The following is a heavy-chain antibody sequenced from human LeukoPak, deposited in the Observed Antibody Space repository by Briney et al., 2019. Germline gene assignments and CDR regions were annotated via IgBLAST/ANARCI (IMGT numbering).Heavy chain of an antibody. CDR2: MNPNSGNT. J-gene: IGHJ4*02. D-gene: IGHD4-23*01. CDR3: ARAGRSMGVVSLDGY. V-gene: IGHV1-8*01. Sequence: ASVKVSCKASGYTFTNYDINWVRQATGQGLEWMGWMNPNSGNTGYAQKFQGRVTMTRNTSISTAYTELSSLRSEDTAVYYCARAGRSMGVVSLDGYWGQGTLVTVSS. CDR1: GYTFTNYD.